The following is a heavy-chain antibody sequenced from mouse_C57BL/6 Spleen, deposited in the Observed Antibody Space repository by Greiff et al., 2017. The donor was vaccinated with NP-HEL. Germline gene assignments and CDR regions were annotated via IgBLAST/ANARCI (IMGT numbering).Heavy chain of an antibody. CDR1: GFTFSSYA. J-gene: IGHJ4*01. CDR3: ARVYYLDY. D-gene: IGHD1-1*01. CDR2: ISAGGSYT. V-gene: IGHV5-4*03. Sequence: EVKLVESGGGLVKPGGSLKLSCAASGFTFSSYAMSWVRQTPEKRLEWVATISAGGSYTYYTDNVKGRFTISRDNAKNILYLQMSHLKSEDTAMYYCARVYYLDYWGQGTSVTVSS.